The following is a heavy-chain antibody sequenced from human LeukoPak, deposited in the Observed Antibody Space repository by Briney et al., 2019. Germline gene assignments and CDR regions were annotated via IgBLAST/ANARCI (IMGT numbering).Heavy chain of an antibody. J-gene: IGHJ4*02. D-gene: IGHD2-2*01. CDR2: INPYSGGT. CDR3: AREGGGYCSSTSCRAPFDY. Sequence: ASVKVSCKASGYTFTGYYMHWVRQAPGQGLEWMGWINPYSGGTNYAQKFQGRVTMTRDTSISTAYMELSRLRSDDTAVYYCAREGGGYCSSTSCRAPFDYWGQGTLVTVSS. V-gene: IGHV1-2*02. CDR1: GYTFTGYY.